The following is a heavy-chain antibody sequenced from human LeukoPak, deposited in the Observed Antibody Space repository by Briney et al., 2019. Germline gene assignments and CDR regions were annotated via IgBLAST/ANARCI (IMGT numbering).Heavy chain of an antibody. D-gene: IGHD3-22*01. V-gene: IGHV3-53*01. CDR1: GFTISSNY. Sequence: PGGSLRLSCAASGFTISSNYMSWVRQAPGKGLEWVSVIYSGGSTYYADSVKGRFTISRDNSKNTLYLQMNSLRAEDTAVYYCARILYYYDSSGFPAAFDIWGQGTMVTVSS. CDR3: ARILYYYDSSGFPAAFDI. CDR2: IYSGGST. J-gene: IGHJ3*02.